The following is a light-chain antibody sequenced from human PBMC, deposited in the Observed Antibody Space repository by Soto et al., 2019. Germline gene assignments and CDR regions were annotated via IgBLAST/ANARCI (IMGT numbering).Light chain of an antibody. Sequence: SYELTQPPSVSVAPGQTARVTCGGINVASRRVHWFQQRPGQAPVLVVYDDRDRPSGIPERFSGANSGNTDTLTISRVEAGDEDEYFCQGWESGSGNYVFGTGTKLTVL. CDR1: NVASRR. J-gene: IGLJ1*01. CDR2: DDR. V-gene: IGLV3-21*02. CDR3: QGWESGSGNYV.